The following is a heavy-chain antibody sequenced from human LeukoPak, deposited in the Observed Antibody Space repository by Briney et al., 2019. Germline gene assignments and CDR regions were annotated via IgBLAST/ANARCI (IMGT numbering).Heavy chain of an antibody. CDR2: INSDGSIT. CDR3: ARDAVDTANAV. V-gene: IGHV3-74*01. J-gene: IGHJ6*02. D-gene: IGHD5-18*01. Sequence: GGSLRLSCAASGFTFTTYWMHWVRQAPGKGLVWVSHINSDGSITSYADSVKGRFTISRDNAKNTLYLQMNSLRAEDTAVYYGARDAVDTANAVWGQGTTVTVSS. CDR1: GFTFTTYW.